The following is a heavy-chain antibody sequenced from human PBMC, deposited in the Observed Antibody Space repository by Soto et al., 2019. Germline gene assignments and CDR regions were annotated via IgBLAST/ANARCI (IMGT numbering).Heavy chain of an antibody. CDR1: GFTFSSYW. CDR2: IKQDRSEK. J-gene: IGHJ6*02. D-gene: IGHD1-7*01. CDR3: AREGTPTGYYYYYGMDV. V-gene: IGHV3-7*01. Sequence: GGSLRLSCAASGFTFSSYWMSWVRQAPGKGLEWVANIKQDRSEKYYVDSVKGRFTISRDNAKNSLYLQMNSLRAEDTAVYYCAREGTPTGYYYYYGMDVWGQGTTVTVSS.